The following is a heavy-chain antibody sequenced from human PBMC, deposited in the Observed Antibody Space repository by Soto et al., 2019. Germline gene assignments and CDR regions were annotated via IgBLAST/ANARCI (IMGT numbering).Heavy chain of an antibody. D-gene: IGHD2-2*03. CDR2: ISAYNGNT. CDR1: GYTFTSYG. J-gene: IGHJ5*02. V-gene: IGHV1-18*01. CDR3: ARDYGYCSSTSCYHPSGPNTP. Sequence: GASGKVSCKASGYTFTSYGISWVRQAPGQGLEWMGWISAYNGNTNYAQKLQGRVTMTTDTSTSTAYMELRSLRSDDTAVYYCARDYGYCSSTSCYHPSGPNTPWGQGTLVTVSS.